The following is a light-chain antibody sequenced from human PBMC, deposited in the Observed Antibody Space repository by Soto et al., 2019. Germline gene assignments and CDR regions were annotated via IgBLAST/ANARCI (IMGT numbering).Light chain of an antibody. J-gene: IGKJ4*01. CDR1: QSISSY. Sequence: DIQMTQSPSFLSASVGDRVTITSRASQSISSYLNWYQQKPGKAPKHLIYAASSLQSGVPSRFSGTGSETDFTLTISRLQPEDFATYYCQQSYSTPLTFGGGTKVEIK. V-gene: IGKV1-39*01. CDR2: AAS. CDR3: QQSYSTPLT.